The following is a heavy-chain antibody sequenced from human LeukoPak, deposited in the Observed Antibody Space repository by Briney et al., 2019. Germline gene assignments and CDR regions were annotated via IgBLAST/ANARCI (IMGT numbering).Heavy chain of an antibody. V-gene: IGHV3-30*18. CDR2: ISYDGSNK. CDR3: AKAPDGDYAFDY. CDR1: GFTFSSFA. J-gene: IGHJ4*02. Sequence: GGSLRLSCAASGFTFSSFAMSWVRKAPGKGLEWVAVISYDGSNKYYADSVKGRFTISRDNSKNTLYLQMNSLRAEDTAVYYCAKAPDGDYAFDYWGQGTLVTVSS. D-gene: IGHD4-17*01.